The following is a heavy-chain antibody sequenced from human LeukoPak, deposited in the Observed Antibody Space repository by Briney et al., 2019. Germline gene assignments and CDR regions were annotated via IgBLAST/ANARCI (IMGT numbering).Heavy chain of an antibody. D-gene: IGHD1-1*01. CDR3: AKSRSGSANWALQIFDN. CDR1: GFTFSSYD. J-gene: IGHJ4*02. Sequence: GGSLRLSCAASGFTFSSYDMGWVRQAPGKGLQWASFISSGGSTYYADYVKGRFTISRDNSKNSLFVQMNSLRAEDTAVYFRAKSRSGSANWALQIFDNWGQGTLVTVSS. V-gene: IGHV3-23*01. CDR2: ISSGGST.